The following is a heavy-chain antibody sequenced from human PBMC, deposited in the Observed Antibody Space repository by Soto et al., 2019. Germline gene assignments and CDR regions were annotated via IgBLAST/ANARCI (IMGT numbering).Heavy chain of an antibody. CDR1: GFTFSFYA. CDR2: ISYNGRNK. CDR3: ARQAKIGDRSQFYFDS. Sequence: GGSLRLSCAASGFTFSFYAMHWVRQAPGKVLEWVAVISYNGRNKHYVDSVKGRLTISRDNSQDTLYLQMDSLRPDDTAVYYCARQAKIGDRSQFYFDSWGQGTLVTVSS. J-gene: IGHJ4*02. V-gene: IGHV3-30*04. D-gene: IGHD3-16*01.